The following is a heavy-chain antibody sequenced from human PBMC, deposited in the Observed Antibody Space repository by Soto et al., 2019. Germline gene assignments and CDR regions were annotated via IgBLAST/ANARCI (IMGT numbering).Heavy chain of an antibody. V-gene: IGHV3-23*01. CDR1: GFTFSSYA. CDR3: AKARAQYYDFWSGYPVDY. Sequence: EVQLLESGGGLVQPGGSLRLSCAASGFTFSSYAMSWVRQAPGKGLEWVSAISGCGGSTYYADSVKGRFTISRDNSKNTLYLQMTSLRAEDTAVYYCAKARAQYYDFWSGYPVDYWGQGTLVTVSS. CDR2: ISGCGGST. J-gene: IGHJ4*02. D-gene: IGHD3-3*01.